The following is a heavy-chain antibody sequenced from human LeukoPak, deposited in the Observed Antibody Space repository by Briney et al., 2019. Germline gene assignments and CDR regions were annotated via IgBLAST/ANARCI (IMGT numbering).Heavy chain of an antibody. CDR3: ARDEVGAPPTDY. J-gene: IGHJ4*02. CDR2: INGDGGST. D-gene: IGHD1-26*01. CDR1: GFAFSSHW. V-gene: IGHV3-74*01. Sequence: PGGSLRLSCEASGFAFSSHWMHWVRQAPGKGLVWVSNINGDGGSTGYADSVKGRFTTSRDNAKNTLYLHMNSLRVEDTAVYYCARDEVGAPPTDYWGQGALVTVSS.